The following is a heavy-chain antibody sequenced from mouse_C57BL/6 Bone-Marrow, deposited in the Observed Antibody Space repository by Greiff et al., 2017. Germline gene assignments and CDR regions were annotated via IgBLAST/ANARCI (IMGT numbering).Heavy chain of an antibody. D-gene: IGHD6-1*01. V-gene: IGHV1-81*01. CDR3: VCLPLNRFAY. CDR1: GYTFTSYG. CDR2: IYPRGGTT. J-gene: IGHJ3*01. Sequence: QVQLQQSGAELARPGASVKLSCKASGYTFTSYGISWVKQRTGQGLEWIGEIYPRGGTTYYNAKFKGKATLTADKSSSTAYMELRRLTSEDSAVYFCVCLPLNRFAYWGQGTLVTVSA.